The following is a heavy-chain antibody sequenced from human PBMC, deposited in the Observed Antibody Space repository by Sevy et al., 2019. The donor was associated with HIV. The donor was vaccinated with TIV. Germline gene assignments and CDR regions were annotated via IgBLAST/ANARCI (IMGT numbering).Heavy chain of an antibody. V-gene: IGHV3-30*02. CDR1: GFTFSSYG. Sequence: GGSLRLSCAASGFTFSSYGMHWVRQAPGKGLEWVAFIRYDGSNKYYADSVKGRFTISRDNSKNTLYLQMNSLRAEDTAVYYCAGMRRYPGDRGGYFDYWGQGTLVTVSS. CDR3: AGMRRYPGDRGGYFDY. J-gene: IGHJ4*02. D-gene: IGHD3-10*01. CDR2: IRYDGSNK.